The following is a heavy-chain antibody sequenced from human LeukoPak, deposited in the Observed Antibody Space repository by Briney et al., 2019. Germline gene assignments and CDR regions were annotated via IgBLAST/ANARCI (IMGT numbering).Heavy chain of an antibody. D-gene: IGHD2-21*02. CDR1: GYTFTSYG. CDR3: ARDWAAYCGGDCYSDY. CDR2: ISAYNGNT. J-gene: IGHJ4*02. Sequence: ASVKVSCKASGYTFTSYGISWVRQAPGQGLEWMGWISAYNGNTNYAQKLQGRVTMTTDTSTSTAYMELRSLRSDDTAVYYCARDWAAYCGGDCYSDYWGQGTLVTVSS. V-gene: IGHV1-18*01.